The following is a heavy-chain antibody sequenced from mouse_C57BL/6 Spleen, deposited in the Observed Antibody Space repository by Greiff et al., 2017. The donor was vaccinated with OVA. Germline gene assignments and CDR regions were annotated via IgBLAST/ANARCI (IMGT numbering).Heavy chain of an antibody. Sequence: EVMLVESGGGLVKPGGSLKLSCAASGFTFSSYAMSWVRQTPEKRLEWVATISDGGSYTYYPDNVKGRFTISRDNAKNNLYLQMSHLKSEDTAMYYCARDRAPLGYWGQGTTLTVSS. D-gene: IGHD3-3*01. V-gene: IGHV5-4*01. J-gene: IGHJ2*01. CDR2: ISDGGSYT. CDR1: GFTFSSYA. CDR3: ARDRAPLGY.